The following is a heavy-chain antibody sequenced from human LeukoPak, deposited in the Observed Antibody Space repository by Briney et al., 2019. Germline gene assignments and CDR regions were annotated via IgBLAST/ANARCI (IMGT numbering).Heavy chain of an antibody. CDR3: ARRVGIAAAGKYYYYYYMDV. CDR2: ISYDGSNK. J-gene: IGHJ6*03. Sequence: PGGSLRLSCAASGFTFSSYAMHWVRQAPGKGLEWVAVISYDGSNKYYADSVKGRFTISRDNSKNTLYLQMNSLRAEDTAVYYCARRVGIAAAGKYYYYYYMDVWGKATTVTVSS. D-gene: IGHD6-13*01. CDR1: GFTFSSYA. V-gene: IGHV3-30*04.